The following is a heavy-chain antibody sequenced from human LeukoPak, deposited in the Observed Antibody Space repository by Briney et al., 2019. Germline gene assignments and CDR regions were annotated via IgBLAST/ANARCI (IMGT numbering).Heavy chain of an antibody. D-gene: IGHD7-27*01. V-gene: IGHV3-30*02. J-gene: IGHJ4*02. CDR1: GFTFSSYG. CDR3: AKDRKLGPADYYFDF. Sequence: PGGSLRLSCVASGFTFSSYGMHWVRQAQGKGREWDAFIPTDGRDKKYIDSVQGRFTISRDNSKNTLYLQMNSLRADDTAVYYCAKDRKLGPADYYFDFWGQGTLVTVAS. CDR2: IPTDGRDK.